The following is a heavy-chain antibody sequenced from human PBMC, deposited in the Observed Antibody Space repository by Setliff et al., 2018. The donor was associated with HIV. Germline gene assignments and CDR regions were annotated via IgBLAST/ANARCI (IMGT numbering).Heavy chain of an antibody. Sequence: SETLSLTCAVSGVSISSSNWWTWVRQPPGKGLEWIGEVSHSGSTNYNPSLKSRVTISVDKSKNQFSLKLGSVTAADTAVYYCARDQSIAARYLFDPWGQGTLVTVSS. V-gene: IGHV4-4*02. CDR3: ARDQSIAARYLFDP. CDR1: GVSISSSNW. J-gene: IGHJ5*02. D-gene: IGHD6-6*01. CDR2: VSHSGST.